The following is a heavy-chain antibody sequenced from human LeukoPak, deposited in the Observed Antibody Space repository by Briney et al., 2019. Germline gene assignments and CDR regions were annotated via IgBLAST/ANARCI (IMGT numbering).Heavy chain of an antibody. CDR3: ARVWYAGYSSGWYVDYFDY. V-gene: IGHV4-4*07. D-gene: IGHD6-19*01. J-gene: IGHJ4*02. CDR2: IYTSGST. Sequence: SETLSLTCTVSGGSISSYYWSWIRQPAGKGLEWIGRIYTSGSTNYNPSLKSRVTMSVDTSKNQFSLKLSSVTAADTAVYYCARVWYAGYSSGWYVDYFDYWGQGTLVTVSS. CDR1: GGSISSYY.